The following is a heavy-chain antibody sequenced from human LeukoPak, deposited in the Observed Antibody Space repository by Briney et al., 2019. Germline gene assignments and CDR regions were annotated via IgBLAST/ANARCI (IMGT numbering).Heavy chain of an antibody. Sequence: GESLKISCKSXGXXXXXXXXXWXXXXXGXXLXWXXXIDPSXSYSNYSPSFQGHVTISVDKSLSTAYLQWSSLKASDTAIYYCARHLGGSAWWGPFDFWGQGTLATVSS. CDR1: GXXXXXXX. J-gene: IGHJ4*02. CDR2: IDPSXSYS. CDR3: ARHLGGSAWWGPFDF. D-gene: IGHD6-19*01. V-gene: IGHV5-10-1*01.